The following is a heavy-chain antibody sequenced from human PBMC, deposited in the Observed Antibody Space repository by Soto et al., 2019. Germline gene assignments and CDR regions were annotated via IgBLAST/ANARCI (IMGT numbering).Heavy chain of an antibody. CDR3: TPDSRTYNGNDDDEY. J-gene: IGHJ4*02. CDR2: IQSKRDGGTT. CDR1: GLTFSDVW. D-gene: IGHD1-20*01. V-gene: IGHV3-15*07. Sequence: GGSLRLSCAASGLTFSDVWMNWVRQAPGKGLEWVGRIQSKRDGGTTDYAAPVKGRFTISRDDSRSTVSLQMNSLKTDDTAVYFCTPDSRTYNGNDDDEYWGQGALVTDSA.